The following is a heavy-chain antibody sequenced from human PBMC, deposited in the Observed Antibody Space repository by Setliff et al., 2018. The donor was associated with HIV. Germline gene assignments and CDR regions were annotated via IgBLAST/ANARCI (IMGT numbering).Heavy chain of an antibody. J-gene: IGHJ6*03. CDR2: IYPGDSDT. CDR1: GYSFIRYW. CDR3: TRHRRTVNNYFYMDV. Sequence: PGESLKISCKGSGYSFIRYWIGWVRQMPGKGLEWMGIIYPGDSDTRYSPSFQGQVTISADKSISTAYLQWSSLKASDTAMYYCTRHRRTVNNYFYMDVWGKGTTVTVSS. D-gene: IGHD1-1*01. V-gene: IGHV5-51*01.